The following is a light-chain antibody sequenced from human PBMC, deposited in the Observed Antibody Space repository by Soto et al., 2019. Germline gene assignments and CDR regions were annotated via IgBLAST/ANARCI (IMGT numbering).Light chain of an antibody. J-gene: IGKJ5*01. CDR2: QTS. CDR1: RDVRIY. V-gene: IGKV1-5*03. Sequence: DIQMTQSPSTLSASVGDRVTITCRASRDVRIYLAWYQQKPGKAPKLLMYQTSTLEAGVPSRFSGGGSETDFTLTISSLEPEDSAVYYCQQRHMWPITFGQGTRLEIK. CDR3: QQRHMWPIT.